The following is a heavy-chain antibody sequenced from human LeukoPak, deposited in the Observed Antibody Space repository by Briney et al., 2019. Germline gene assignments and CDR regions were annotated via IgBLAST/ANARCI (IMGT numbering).Heavy chain of an antibody. CDR2: INHSGGT. D-gene: IGHD3-10*01. V-gene: IGHV4-34*01. CDR1: GGSFSGYY. J-gene: IGHJ4*02. CDR3: ARGREWHYFGSGSFDY. Sequence: SETLSLTCAVYGGSFSGYYWSWIRQSPGKGLECIGEINHSGGTNYNPSLKSRVIISLNTPKNQFSLKLTSVTAADTAVYYCARGREWHYFGSGSFDYWGQGALVTVSS.